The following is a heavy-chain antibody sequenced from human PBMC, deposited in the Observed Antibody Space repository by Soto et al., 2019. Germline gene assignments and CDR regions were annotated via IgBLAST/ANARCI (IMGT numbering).Heavy chain of an antibody. CDR1: GFTFSSYG. J-gene: IGHJ4*02. CDR3: ANTVPYGSGSYLYYFDY. D-gene: IGHD3-10*01. Sequence: PGGSLRLSCAASGFTFSSYGMHWVRQAPGKGLEWVAVISYDGSNKYYADSVKGRFTISRDNSKNTLYLQMNSLRAEDTAVYYCANTVPYGSGSYLYYFDYWGQGTLVTVSS. CDR2: ISYDGSNK. V-gene: IGHV3-30*18.